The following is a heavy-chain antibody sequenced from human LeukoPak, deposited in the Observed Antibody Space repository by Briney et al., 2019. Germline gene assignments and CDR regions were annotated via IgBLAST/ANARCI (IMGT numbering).Heavy chain of an antibody. CDR2: IYPGDSDT. CDR3: ATPGVPYYYYYGMDV. V-gene: IGHV5-51*01. CDR1: GYKFTNYW. J-gene: IGHJ6*02. D-gene: IGHD3-10*01. Sequence: GESLKISCRGSGYKFTNYWIAWVRQMPGKGLEWMGIIYPGDSDTRYSPSFQGQVTISADKSISTAYLQWSSLKASDTAMYYCATPGVPYYYYYGMDVWGQGTTVTVSS.